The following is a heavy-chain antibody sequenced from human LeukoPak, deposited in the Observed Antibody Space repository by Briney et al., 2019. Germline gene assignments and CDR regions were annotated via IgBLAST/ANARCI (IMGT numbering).Heavy chain of an antibody. Sequence: SETLSLTCAVYGGSFSSYYWSWIRQPPGKGLEWIGEINHSGSTNYNPSLKSRVTISVDTSKNQFSLKLNSVTAADTAVYYCARGRWHPSVRVDYWGQGTLVTVSS. CDR2: INHSGST. CDR1: GGSFSSYY. J-gene: IGHJ4*02. D-gene: IGHD6-13*01. CDR3: ARGRWHPSVRVDY. V-gene: IGHV4-34*01.